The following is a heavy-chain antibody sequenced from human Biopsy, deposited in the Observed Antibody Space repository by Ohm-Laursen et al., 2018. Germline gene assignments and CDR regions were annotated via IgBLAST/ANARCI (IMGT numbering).Heavy chain of an antibody. CDR3: AREAIGYQLPCDD. CDR2: IIPILRTT. V-gene: IGHV1-69*11. Sequence: SVKASCTAPTGTFNSYGIIWVRQAPGQGLECLGRIIPILRTTAYAQTFLGRVTITADSPTSTVDMELTSLTSDDTAVYFCAREAIGYQLPCDDWGQGTLVTVSS. D-gene: IGHD2-2*01. J-gene: IGHJ4*02. CDR1: TGTFNSYG.